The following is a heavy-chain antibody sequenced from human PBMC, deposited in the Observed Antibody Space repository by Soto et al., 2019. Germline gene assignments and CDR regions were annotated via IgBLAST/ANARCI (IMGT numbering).Heavy chain of an antibody. CDR3: ARDRSIAAAGTFFYYYYGMDV. Sequence: GASVKVSCKASRYTFTSYAMHWVRQAPGQRLEWMGWINAGNGNTKYSQKFQGRVTITRDTSASTAYMELSSLRSEGTAVYYCARDRSIAAAGTFFYYYYGMDVWGQGTTVTVSS. CDR1: RYTFTSYA. D-gene: IGHD6-13*01. J-gene: IGHJ6*02. CDR2: INAGNGNT. V-gene: IGHV1-3*01.